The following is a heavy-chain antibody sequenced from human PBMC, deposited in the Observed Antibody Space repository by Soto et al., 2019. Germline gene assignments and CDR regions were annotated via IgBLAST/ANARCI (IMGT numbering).Heavy chain of an antibody. CDR2: ISYDGSNK. V-gene: IGHV3-30-3*01. D-gene: IGHD3-3*01. CDR3: AKQIRFLEWLSTSFDY. CDR1: GFTFSSYA. Sequence: GGSLRLSCAASGFTFSSYAMHWVRQAPGKGLEWVAVISYDGSNKYYADSVKGRFTISRDNSKNTLYLQMNSLRAEDTAVYYCAKQIRFLEWLSTSFDYWGQGTLVTVSP. J-gene: IGHJ4*02.